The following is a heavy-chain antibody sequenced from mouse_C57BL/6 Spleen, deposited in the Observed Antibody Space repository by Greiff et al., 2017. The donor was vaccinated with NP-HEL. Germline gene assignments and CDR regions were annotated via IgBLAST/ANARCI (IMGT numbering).Heavy chain of an antibody. V-gene: IGHV1-82*01. D-gene: IGHD1-1*01. CDR3: ARGQTPTTVDAMDY. J-gene: IGHJ4*01. CDR1: GYAFSSSW. Sequence: VKLVESGPELVKPGASVKISCKASGYAFSSSWMNWVKQRPGKGLEWIGRIYPGDGDTNYNGKFKGKATLTADKSSSTAYMQLSSLTSEDSAVYFCARGQTPTTVDAMDYWGQGTSVTVSS. CDR2: IYPGDGDT.